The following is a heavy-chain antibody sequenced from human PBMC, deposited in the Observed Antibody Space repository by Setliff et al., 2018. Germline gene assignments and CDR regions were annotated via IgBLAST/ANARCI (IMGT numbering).Heavy chain of an antibody. CDR3: ARRGYGGYIYGSFDS. J-gene: IGHJ5*01. CDR1: GYRFTSQW. D-gene: IGHD5-18*01. CDR2: IYPADPDT. V-gene: IGHV5-51*01. Sequence: PGESLTISCKASGYRFTSQWIAWVRQTPGRGLEWMGIIYPADPDTTYSPSFQGQVTISVDKSLSTAYLQWSSLKASDSGKYYCARRGYGGYIYGSFDSWGQGTLVTVSS.